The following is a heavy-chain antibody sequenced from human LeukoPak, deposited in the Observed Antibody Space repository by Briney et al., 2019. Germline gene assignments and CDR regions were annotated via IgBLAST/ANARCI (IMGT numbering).Heavy chain of an antibody. J-gene: IGHJ3*02. V-gene: IGHV3-21*01. CDR3: ARDVSAGEYSSLGDAFDI. CDR2: ISSSSSYI. CDR1: GFTFSSYG. D-gene: IGHD6-6*01. Sequence: GRSLRLSCAASGFTFSSYGMHWVRQAPGKGLEWVSSISSSSSYIYYADSVKGRFTISRDNAKNLLYLQMNSLRAEDTAVYYCARDVSAGEYSSLGDAFDIWGQGTMVTVSS.